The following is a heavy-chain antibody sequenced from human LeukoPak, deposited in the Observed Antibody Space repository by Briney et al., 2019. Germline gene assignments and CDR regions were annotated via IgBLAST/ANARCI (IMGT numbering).Heavy chain of an antibody. V-gene: IGHV4-59*01. Sequence: SETLSLTCTVSGGSISTYYWSWIRQPPGKGLEWIGHIYYSGSTNYNPSLRSRVTISVDTSKNQFSLKVNFVTAADTAVYYCARVSGGYDDYWGQGALVTVSS. CDR1: GGSISTYY. CDR3: ARVSGGYDDY. D-gene: IGHD5-12*01. CDR2: IYYSGST. J-gene: IGHJ4*02.